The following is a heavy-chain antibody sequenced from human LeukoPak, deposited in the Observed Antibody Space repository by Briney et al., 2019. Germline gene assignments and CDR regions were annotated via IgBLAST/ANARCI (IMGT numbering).Heavy chain of an antibody. J-gene: IGHJ6*03. Sequence: GGSLRLSCAASGFTVSSNYMSWVRQAPGKGLEWVSIIYTDDRTFYAGSVKGRFTISRDSSKNTLSLQMNSLRGEDTAVYYCARLPAHYSYYYIDVWGKGTTVTVSS. CDR3: ARLPAHYSYYYIDV. CDR1: GFTVSSNY. CDR2: IYTDDRT. V-gene: IGHV3-53*01.